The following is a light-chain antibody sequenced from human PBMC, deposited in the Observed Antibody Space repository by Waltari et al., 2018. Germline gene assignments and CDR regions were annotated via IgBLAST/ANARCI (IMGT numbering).Light chain of an antibody. CDR1: QSISSRS. CDR2: DAS. CDR3: QQYGGSSLT. J-gene: IGKJ4*01. Sequence: EIVLTQSPATLSLSPGERATLSCGASQSISSRSLAWYQQNPGLAPRLLIYDASSRATGIPDRFSGSGSGTDFTLTISRLEPEDFAVYHCQQYGGSSLTFGGGTRVEIK. V-gene: IGKV3D-20*01.